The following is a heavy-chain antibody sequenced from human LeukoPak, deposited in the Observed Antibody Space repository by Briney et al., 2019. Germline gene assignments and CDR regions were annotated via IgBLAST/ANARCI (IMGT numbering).Heavy chain of an antibody. CDR2: IGADSGDTHGDT. J-gene: IGHJ2*01. CDR3: ARGSSPYNWYFDL. V-gene: IGHV1-18*01. D-gene: IGHD4-11*01. Sequence: ASVKVSCKASGYRLRNHGISWVRQAPGQGLEWVGWIGADSGDTHGDTHYAEKLQGRVNMTTDTSTDTAYMDLRSLTSDDTAVYYCARGSSPYNWYFDLWGRGTRVTVSS. CDR1: GYRLRNHG.